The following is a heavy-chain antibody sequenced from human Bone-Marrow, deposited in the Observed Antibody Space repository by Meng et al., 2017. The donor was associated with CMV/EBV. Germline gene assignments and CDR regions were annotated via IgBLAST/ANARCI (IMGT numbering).Heavy chain of an antibody. CDR1: GFTFDDYA. CDR3: ARDWECLARSDVFDI. V-gene: IGHV3-9*01. D-gene: IGHD5/OR15-5a*01. J-gene: IGHJ3*02. CDR2: ISWNSGSI. Sequence: GGSLRLSCAASGFTFDDYAMHWVRQAPGKGLEWVSGISWNSGSIGYADSVKGRFTISRDNAKNSLYLQMNSLRAEDTAVYYCARDWECLARSDVFDIWGQGTMVTVSS.